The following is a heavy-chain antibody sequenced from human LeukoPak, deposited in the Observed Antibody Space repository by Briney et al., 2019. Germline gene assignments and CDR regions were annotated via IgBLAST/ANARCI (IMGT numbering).Heavy chain of an antibody. D-gene: IGHD3-22*01. CDR3: ARAPEYDSSGYHFDY. J-gene: IGHJ4*02. CDR2: IYSGGCT. Sequence: GGSLRLSCAASGFTVSSTYMSWVRQAPGKGLEWVSVIYSGGCTYYADSVKGRFTISRDHSKNTLYLHMNSLRAEDTAVYYRARAPEYDSSGYHFDYWGQGTLVTVSS. V-gene: IGHV3-53*01. CDR1: GFTVSSTY.